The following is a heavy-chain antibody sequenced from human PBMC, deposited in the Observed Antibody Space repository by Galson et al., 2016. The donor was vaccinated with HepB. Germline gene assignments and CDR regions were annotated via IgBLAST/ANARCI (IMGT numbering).Heavy chain of an antibody. D-gene: IGHD2/OR15-2a*01. CDR1: GGTFSNYA. J-gene: IGHJ4*02. Sequence: SVKVSCKASGGTFSNYAVSWVRQVPGQGLEWLVGIILTFGSANYAQKFRGRVTITADESTSTAYLELTSLRSDDTAVYFCARGLGEYSRSPSRLAFDSWGQGTLVTLSS. CDR2: IILTFGSA. V-gene: IGHV1-69*13. CDR3: ARGLGEYSRSPSRLAFDS.